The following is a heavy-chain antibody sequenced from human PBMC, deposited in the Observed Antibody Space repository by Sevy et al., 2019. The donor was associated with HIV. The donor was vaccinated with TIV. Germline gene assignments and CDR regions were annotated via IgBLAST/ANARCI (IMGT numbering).Heavy chain of an antibody. J-gene: IGHJ5*02. Sequence: ASVKVSCKASGGTFSSYAISWVRQAPGQGLEWMGGIIPIFGTANYAQKFQGRVTITADESTSTAYMELSSLRSEDTAVYYCARDSEYCSGGSCQRSLSWFDPWGQGTLVTVSS. CDR3: ARDSEYCSGGSCQRSLSWFDP. CDR1: GGTFSSYA. D-gene: IGHD2-15*01. CDR2: IIPIFGTA. V-gene: IGHV1-69*13.